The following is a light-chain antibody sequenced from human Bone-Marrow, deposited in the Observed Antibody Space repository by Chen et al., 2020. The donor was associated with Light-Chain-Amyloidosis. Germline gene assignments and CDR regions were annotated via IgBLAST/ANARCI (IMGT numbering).Light chain of an antibody. Sequence: QSALTQPASVSGSPGQSLTISCTGTSSDVGGDNHVSWYQQHPDKAPKLMIYEVTNRPSWVPDRFSGSKSDNTASLTISGLQTEDEADYFCSSYTITNTLVFGSGTRVTV. V-gene: IGLV2-14*01. J-gene: IGLJ1*01. CDR2: EVT. CDR3: SSYTITNTLV. CDR1: SSDVGGDNH.